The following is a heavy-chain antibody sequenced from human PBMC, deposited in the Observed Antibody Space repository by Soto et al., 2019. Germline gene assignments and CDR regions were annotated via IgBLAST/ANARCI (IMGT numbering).Heavy chain of an antibody. D-gene: IGHD3-22*01. Sequence: TSETLSLTCTVSGGSISSGDYYWSWIRQPPGKGLEWIGYIYYSGSTYYNPSLKSRVTISVDTSKNQFSLKLSSVTAADTAVYYCARGSYYYDSSGYHHYWGQGSLVIVSS. CDR3: ARGSYYYDSSGYHHY. CDR2: IYYSGST. V-gene: IGHV4-30-4*01. CDR1: GGSISSGDYY. J-gene: IGHJ4*02.